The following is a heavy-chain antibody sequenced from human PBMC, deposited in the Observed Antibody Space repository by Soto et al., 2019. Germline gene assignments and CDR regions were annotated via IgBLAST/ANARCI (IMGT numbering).Heavy chain of an antibody. CDR1: GFTFSSYA. J-gene: IGHJ6*02. Sequence: GGTLRLCCAASGFTFSSYAMSWVRQAPGKGLEWVSAISGSGGSTYYADSVKGRFTISRDNSKNTLYLQMNSLRAEDTAVYYCAIVGLGYCSSTSCHYYYYGMDVWGQGTTVTVSS. CDR3: AIVGLGYCSSTSCHYYYYGMDV. V-gene: IGHV3-23*01. CDR2: ISGSGGST. D-gene: IGHD2-2*01.